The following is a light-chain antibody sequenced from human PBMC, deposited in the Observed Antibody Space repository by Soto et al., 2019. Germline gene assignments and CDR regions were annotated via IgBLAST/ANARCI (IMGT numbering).Light chain of an antibody. CDR1: SSNIGSNY. V-gene: IGLV1-47*01. Sequence: QAVVTQPPSASGTPGQRVTISCSGSSSNIGSNYVYWYRQLPGTAPNVIIYRNDERPSGVPDRFSGSKSGSSASLAISGLRSEDEADYNCSAWDDSLSGPVFGRGTKLTVL. CDR3: SAWDDSLSGPV. J-gene: IGLJ3*02. CDR2: RND.